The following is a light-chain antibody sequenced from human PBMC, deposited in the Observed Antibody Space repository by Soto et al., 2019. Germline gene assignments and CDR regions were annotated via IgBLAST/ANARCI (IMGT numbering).Light chain of an antibody. Sequence: EMVMTQSPATLSVSPGERATLSCRASQNLSRNLAWYQQQPGQAPRLLIFYASTRATGIQARFSGSGSGTDFTLTISSLQSEDFAVYYCQQYDKWPHTFGQGTKLEIK. CDR2: YAS. V-gene: IGKV3-15*01. CDR3: QQYDKWPHT. J-gene: IGKJ2*01. CDR1: QNLSRN.